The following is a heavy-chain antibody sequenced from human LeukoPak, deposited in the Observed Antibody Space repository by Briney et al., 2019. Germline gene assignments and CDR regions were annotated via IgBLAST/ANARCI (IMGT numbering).Heavy chain of an antibody. D-gene: IGHD1-26*01. J-gene: IGHJ5*02. CDR3: ARLSGGSYNWFDP. V-gene: IGHV1-2*02. Sequence: ASVKVSCKASGYTFTGYYMHWVRQAPGQGLEWMGWINPNSGGTSYAQKFQGRVTMTRDTSISTAYMELSRLRSDDTAVYYCARLSGGSYNWFDPWGQGTPVTVSS. CDR1: GYTFTGYY. CDR2: INPNSGGT.